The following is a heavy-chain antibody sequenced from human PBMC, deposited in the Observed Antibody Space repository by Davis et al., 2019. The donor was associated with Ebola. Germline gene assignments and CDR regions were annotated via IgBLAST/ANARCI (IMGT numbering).Heavy chain of an antibody. V-gene: IGHV4-59*01. CDR3: ARGGPYGGWGGWFDP. J-gene: IGHJ5*02. CDR2: IYYTGRT. Sequence: PSETLSLTCTVSGGSITNYYWSWIRQPPGKGLEWIGYIYYTGRTHSNPSLKSRVTISVDTSKNQFALKRKSVTAADTAVYYCARGGPYGGWGGWFDPWGQGTLVTVSS. D-gene: IGHD4-23*01. CDR1: GGSITNYY.